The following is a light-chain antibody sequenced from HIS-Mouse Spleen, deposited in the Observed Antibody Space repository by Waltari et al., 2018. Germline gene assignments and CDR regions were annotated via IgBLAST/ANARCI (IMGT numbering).Light chain of an antibody. CDR3: SSYTSSSTWV. V-gene: IGLV2-14*01. J-gene: IGLJ3*02. CDR1: RMYVWGYNY. CDR2: EVS. Sequence: QSALTQPASVSGSPGQSITISCTGTRMYVWGYNYVSWYQQHPRKAPNLMIYEVSNRPSGVSNRFSGSKSGNTASLTISGLQAEDEADYYCSSYTSSSTWVFGGGTKLTVL.